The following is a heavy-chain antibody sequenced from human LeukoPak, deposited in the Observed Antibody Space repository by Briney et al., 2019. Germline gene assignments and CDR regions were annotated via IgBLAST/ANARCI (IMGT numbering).Heavy chain of an antibody. CDR2: INRSGST. CDR3: ARDLSSNYYLFDF. J-gene: IGHJ4*02. V-gene: IGHV4-34*01. D-gene: IGHD3-10*01. CDR1: GGSFSGYY. Sequence: SETLSLTCAVYGGSFSGYYWTWIRQPPGKGLEWIGEINRSGSTNYNPSLRSRVTISVDTSKNQFSLKLSSVTAADTAVYYCARDLSSNYYLFDFWGQGTLVTVSS.